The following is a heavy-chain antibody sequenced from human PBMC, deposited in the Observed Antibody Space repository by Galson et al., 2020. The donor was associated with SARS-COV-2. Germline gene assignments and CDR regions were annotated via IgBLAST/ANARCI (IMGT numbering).Heavy chain of an antibody. CDR2: INPNSGGT. CDR1: GYTFTGYY. CDR3: ARGSSSSEDFDY. V-gene: IGHV1-2*02. D-gene: IGHD6-6*01. Sequence: ASVKVSCKASGYTFTGYYMHWVRQAPGQGLEWMGWINPNSGGTNYAQKFQGRVTMTRDTSIRTAYMELTSLRSDDTALYYCARGSSSSEDFDYWGQGTLVTVSS. J-gene: IGHJ4*02.